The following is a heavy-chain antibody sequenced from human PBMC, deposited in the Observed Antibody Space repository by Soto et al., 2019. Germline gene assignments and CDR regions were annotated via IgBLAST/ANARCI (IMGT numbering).Heavy chain of an antibody. CDR1: GYPFTGYY. J-gene: IGHJ4*02. CDR3: ARDLVDTAGGCFDY. D-gene: IGHD5-18*01. Sequence: QVQLVQSGAEVTKPGASVKVSCKASGYPFTGYYMHWVRQAPGQGLEWMGWINHNSGGTNYAQKFQGWVTMTRDTSISTAYMELSRLRSDDTAVYYCARDLVDTAGGCFDYWGQGTLVTVSS. CDR2: INHNSGGT. V-gene: IGHV1-2*04.